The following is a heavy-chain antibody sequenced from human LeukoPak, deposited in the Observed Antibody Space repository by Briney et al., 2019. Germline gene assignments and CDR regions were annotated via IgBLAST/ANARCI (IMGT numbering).Heavy chain of an antibody. CDR2: IIPIFGTA. V-gene: IGHV1-69*13. D-gene: IGHD3-22*01. CDR1: GYTFTSYG. Sequence: GASVKVSCKASGYTFTSYGISWVRQAPGQGLEWMGGIIPIFGTANYAQKFQGRVTITADESTSTAYMELSSLRSEDTAVYYCARDQLSRYYDSSGHDYWGQGTLVTVSS. CDR3: ARDQLSRYYDSSGHDY. J-gene: IGHJ4*02.